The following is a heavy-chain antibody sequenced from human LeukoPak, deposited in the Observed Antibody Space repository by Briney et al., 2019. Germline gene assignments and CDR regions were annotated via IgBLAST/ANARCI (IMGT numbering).Heavy chain of an antibody. CDR2: INHSGST. J-gene: IGHJ4*02. Sequence: SETLSLTCAVYGGSFSAYYWNWIRQSPGKGLEWIGEINHSGSTKYNPSLKSRVSISVDKPKNQFSLRLNSVTAADAAVYYCASRPFHYGFRTHFDSWGQGTLVTVS. D-gene: IGHD3-10*01. CDR3: ASRPFHYGFRTHFDS. CDR1: GGSFSAYY. V-gene: IGHV4-34*01.